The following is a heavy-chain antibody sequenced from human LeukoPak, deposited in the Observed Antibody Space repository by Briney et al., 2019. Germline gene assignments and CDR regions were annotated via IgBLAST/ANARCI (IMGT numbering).Heavy chain of an antibody. CDR3: ASHGIAAAGTTIDFDY. CDR1: GFTFSNAW. CDR2: ISSSSSYI. D-gene: IGHD6-13*01. Sequence: GGSLRLSCAASGFTFSNAWMSWVRQAPGKGLEWVSSISSSSSYIYYADSVKGRFTISRDNAKNSLYLQMNSLRAEDTAVYYCASHGIAAAGTTIDFDYWGQGTLVTVSS. V-gene: IGHV3-21*01. J-gene: IGHJ4*02.